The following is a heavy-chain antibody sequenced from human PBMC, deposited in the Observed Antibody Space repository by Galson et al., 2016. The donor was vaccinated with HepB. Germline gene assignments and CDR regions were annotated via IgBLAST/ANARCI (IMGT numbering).Heavy chain of an antibody. CDR1: GYTFTDFY. CDR3: AIPDPGAPGAFDI. V-gene: IGHV1-2*04. Sequence: CKASGYTFTDFYIYWVRQAPGQGLEWMGSINPDTGVTNYAQKFQDWVTVTTDTAISTAYTELRRLTSDDTAVYYCAIPDPGAPGAFDILGQGTMVTVSS. D-gene: IGHD3-10*01. CDR2: INPDTGVT. J-gene: IGHJ3*02.